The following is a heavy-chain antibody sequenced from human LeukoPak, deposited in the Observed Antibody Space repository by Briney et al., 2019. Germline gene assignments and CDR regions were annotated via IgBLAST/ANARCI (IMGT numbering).Heavy chain of an antibody. CDR2: ISSSSSTI. D-gene: IGHD2-2*01. CDR1: GFTFSSYS. Sequence: GGSLRLSCAASGFTFSSYSMNWVRQAPGKGLEWVSYISSSSSTIYYADSVKGRFTISRDNAKNSLYLQMNSLRAEDTAVYYCARDLRMVGCSSTSCYANYYYGMDVWGQGTTVTVSS. V-gene: IGHV3-48*01. CDR3: ARDLRMVGCSSTSCYANYYYGMDV. J-gene: IGHJ6*02.